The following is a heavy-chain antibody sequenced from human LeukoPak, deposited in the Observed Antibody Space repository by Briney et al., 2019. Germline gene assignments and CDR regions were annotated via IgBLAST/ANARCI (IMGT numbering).Heavy chain of an antibody. D-gene: IGHD6-19*01. V-gene: IGHV3-30*18. CDR2: ISYDGSNK. Sequence: GGSLRLSCAASGFTFSSYGMHWVRQAPGKGLEWVAVISYDGSNKYYADSVKGRFTISRDNSKNTLYLQMNSLRAEDTAVYYCAKDTDWGGIAVAGFDYWGQGTLVTVS. J-gene: IGHJ4*02. CDR3: AKDTDWGGIAVAGFDY. CDR1: GFTFSSYG.